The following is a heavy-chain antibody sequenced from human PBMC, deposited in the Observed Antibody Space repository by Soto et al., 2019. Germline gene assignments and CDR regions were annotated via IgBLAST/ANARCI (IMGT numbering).Heavy chain of an antibody. V-gene: IGHV5-51*01. CDR3: ARSPRSSPYFDF. J-gene: IGHJ4*02. CDR1: GYTFSNFW. Sequence: AGESLKISCQCSGYTFSNFWIGWVRQLPGQSLEWMGIIYPGDHETRYSPSFLGKVTISAEKSINTAYLQWSSLEASDSAFYFCARSPRSSPYFDFWGQGALVTVSS. CDR2: IYPGDHET. D-gene: IGHD6-13*01.